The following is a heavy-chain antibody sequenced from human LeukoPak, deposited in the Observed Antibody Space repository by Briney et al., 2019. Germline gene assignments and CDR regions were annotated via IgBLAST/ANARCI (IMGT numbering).Heavy chain of an antibody. CDR3: ARTLPRYCSGGSCYYFDY. V-gene: IGHV3-53*01. J-gene: IGHJ4*02. CDR1: GFTVSSYF. Sequence: GGSLRLSCAASGFTVSSYFMSWVRQAPGKGLEWVSVIYSGGSTYYADSVKGRFTISRDNSKNTLYLQMNSLRAEDTAVYYCARTLPRYCSGGSCYYFDYWGQGTLVTVSS. CDR2: IYSGGST. D-gene: IGHD2-15*01.